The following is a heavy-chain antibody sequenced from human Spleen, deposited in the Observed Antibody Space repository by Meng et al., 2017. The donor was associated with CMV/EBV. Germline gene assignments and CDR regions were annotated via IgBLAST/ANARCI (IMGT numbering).Heavy chain of an antibody. J-gene: IGHJ4*02. CDR2: ISGSGTL. Sequence: GESLKISCAASGFTFSSYAMSWVRQAPGKGLEWVSTISGSGTLYYADSVKGRFTISRDNAKHSLYLQMNSLRAEDTAVYYCARDLAVAAPEDYWGQGTLVTVSS. CDR3: ARDLAVAAPEDY. D-gene: IGHD6-19*01. CDR1: GFTFSSYA. V-gene: IGHV3-69-1*01.